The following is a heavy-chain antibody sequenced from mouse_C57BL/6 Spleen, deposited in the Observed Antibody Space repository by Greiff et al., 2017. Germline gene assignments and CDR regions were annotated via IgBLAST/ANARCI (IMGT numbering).Heavy chain of an antibody. CDR1: GFTFSDYY. Sequence: EVKLVESEGGLVQPGSSMKLSCTASGFTFSDYYMAWVRQVPEKGLEWVANINYDGSSTYYLDSLQSRFIISRDNAKNILYLQMSSLKSEDTATYYCARVGNMVTTGYFDYWGQGTTLTVSS. J-gene: IGHJ2*01. V-gene: IGHV5-16*01. D-gene: IGHD2-2*01. CDR2: INYDGSST. CDR3: ARVGNMVTTGYFDY.